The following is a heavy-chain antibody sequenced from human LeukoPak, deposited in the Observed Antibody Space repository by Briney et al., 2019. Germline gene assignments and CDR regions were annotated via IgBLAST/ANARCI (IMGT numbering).Heavy chain of an antibody. Sequence: GASVKVSCKASGYTFTGYYMHWVRQATGQGLEWMGWMNPNSGNTGYAQKFQGRVTMTRNTSISTAYMELSSLRSEDTAVYYCAALNYYDSSGKFDYWGQGTLVTVSS. D-gene: IGHD3-22*01. CDR3: AALNYYDSSGKFDY. CDR1: GYTFTGYY. J-gene: IGHJ4*02. V-gene: IGHV1-8*02. CDR2: MNPNSGNT.